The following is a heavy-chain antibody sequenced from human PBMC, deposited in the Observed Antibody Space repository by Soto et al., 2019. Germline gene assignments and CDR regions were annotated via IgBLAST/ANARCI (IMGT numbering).Heavy chain of an antibody. J-gene: IGHJ6*02. Sequence: QVQLVQSGAEVKNPGASVKVSCKASGYTFTRYGIGWARQAPGQGLEWMGWINTYNGNTNYAQNVQGRVTLTTDTSTSTAYMALRILRSNDTAIYYCAMVDVYVTPSPQDVWGQGTTVIVSS. CDR2: INTYNGNT. D-gene: IGHD3-16*01. V-gene: IGHV1-18*01. CDR1: GYTFTRYG. CDR3: AMVDVYVTPSPQDV.